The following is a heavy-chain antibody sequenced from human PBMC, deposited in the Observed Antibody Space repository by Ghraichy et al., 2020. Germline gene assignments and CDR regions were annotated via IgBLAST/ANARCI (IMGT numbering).Heavy chain of an antibody. J-gene: IGHJ4*02. V-gene: IGHV3-23*01. CDR2: ISGSGGST. D-gene: IGHD5-18*01. CDR1: GFTFSSYA. CDR3: AKDLQRSRVDTAISFDY. Sequence: GGSLRLSCAASGFTFSSYAMSWVRQAPGKGLEWVSAISGSGGSTYYADSVKGRFTISRDNSKNTLYLQMNSLRAEDTAVYYCAKDLQRSRVDTAISFDYWGQGTLVTVSS.